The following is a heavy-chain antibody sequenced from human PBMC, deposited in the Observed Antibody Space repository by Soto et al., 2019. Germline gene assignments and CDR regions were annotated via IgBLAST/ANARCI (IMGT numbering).Heavy chain of an antibody. J-gene: IGHJ5*02. CDR3: ARRPAYSSSSSWFDP. V-gene: IGHV4-34*01. Sequence: PSETLSLNLAVYGGSFSGYYWSWIRQPPGKGLEWIGEINHSGSTNYNPSLKSRVTISVDTSKNQFSLKLSSVTAADTAVYYCARRPAYSSSSSWFDPWGQGTLVTVSS. CDR2: INHSGST. D-gene: IGHD6-6*01. CDR1: GGSFSGYY.